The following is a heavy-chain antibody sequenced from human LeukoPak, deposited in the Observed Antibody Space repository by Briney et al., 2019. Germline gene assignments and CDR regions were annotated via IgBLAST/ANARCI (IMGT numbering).Heavy chain of an antibody. CDR3: ARDRWGYSYGGD. D-gene: IGHD5-18*01. Sequence: GGSLRLSCAASGFTFSIYWMTWVRQAPGKGLEWVGNIKQDGSEKYYVGSVMGRFTISRDNAKNSLYLQMNSLRADDTAVYFCARDRWGYSYGGDWGQGTLVTVSS. V-gene: IGHV3-7*01. CDR2: IKQDGSEK. CDR1: GFTFSIYW. J-gene: IGHJ4*02.